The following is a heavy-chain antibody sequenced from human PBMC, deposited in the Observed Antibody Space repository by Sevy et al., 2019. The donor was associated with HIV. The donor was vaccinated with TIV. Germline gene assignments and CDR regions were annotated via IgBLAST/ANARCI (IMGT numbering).Heavy chain of an antibody. CDR3: ARVPIPYDSSGYYFDY. Sequence: GGSLRLSCAASGFTFSSYGMHWVRQAPGKGLEWVAVISYDGSNKYYADSVKGRFTISRDNSKNTLYLQMNSLRAEDTAVYYCARVPIPYDSSGYYFDYWGQGTLVTVSS. CDR1: GFTFSSYG. D-gene: IGHD3-22*01. V-gene: IGHV3-30*03. J-gene: IGHJ4*02. CDR2: ISYDGSNK.